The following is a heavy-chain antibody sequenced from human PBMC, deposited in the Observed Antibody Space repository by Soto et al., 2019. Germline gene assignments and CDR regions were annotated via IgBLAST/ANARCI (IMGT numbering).Heavy chain of an antibody. CDR2: LNPNSGNT. D-gene: IGHD3-10*01. Sequence: ASVKVSCKASGYTFTSYDINWVRQATGQGLEWMGWLNPNSGNTGYAQKFQGRVTMTRNTSTSTVYMELSSLRSEDTAVYYCARGGGSAKIGNFDPWGQGTLVTVSS. V-gene: IGHV1-8*01. CDR3: ARGGGSAKIGNFDP. CDR1: GYTFTSYD. J-gene: IGHJ5*02.